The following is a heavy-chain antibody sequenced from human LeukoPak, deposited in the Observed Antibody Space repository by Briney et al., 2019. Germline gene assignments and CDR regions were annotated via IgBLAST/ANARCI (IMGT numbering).Heavy chain of an antibody. Sequence: GSLRLSCAASGFTFSSYAMSWVRQAPGKGLEWVSAISGSGGSTYYADSVKGRFTISRDNSKNTLYLQMNSLRAEGTAVYYCAKGIGWSYYFDYWGQGTLVTVSS. CDR2: ISGSGGST. CDR1: GFTFSSYA. D-gene: IGHD2-15*01. CDR3: AKGIGWSYYFDY. J-gene: IGHJ4*02. V-gene: IGHV3-23*01.